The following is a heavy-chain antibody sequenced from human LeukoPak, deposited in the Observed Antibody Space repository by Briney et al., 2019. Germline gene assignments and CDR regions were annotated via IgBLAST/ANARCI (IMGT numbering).Heavy chain of an antibody. CDR2: IYYSGST. V-gene: IGHV4-39*07. Sequence: SETLSLTCTASGGSISSSSYYWGWIRQPPGKGLEWIGSIYYSGSTYYNPFLKSRVTISVDTSKNQFSLKLSSVTAADTAVYYCARAWSGYWEHYYYYYYMDVWGKGTTVTVSS. CDR1: GGSISSSSYY. J-gene: IGHJ6*03. CDR3: ARAWSGYWEHYYYYYYMDV. D-gene: IGHD3-3*01.